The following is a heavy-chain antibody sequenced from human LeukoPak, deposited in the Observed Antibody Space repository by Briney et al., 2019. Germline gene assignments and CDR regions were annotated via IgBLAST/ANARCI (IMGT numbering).Heavy chain of an antibody. V-gene: IGHV4-39*07. CDR2: IYYSGST. J-gene: IGHJ3*02. D-gene: IGHD3-3*01. CDR1: GGSISSSSYY. CDR3: ARDATIFGVVGAFDI. Sequence: SETLSLTCTVSGGSISSSSYYWGWIRQPPGKGLEWIGSIYYSGSTYYNPSLKSRVTISVDTSKNQFSLKLSSVTAADTAVYYCARDATIFGVVGAFDIWGQGTMVTVSS.